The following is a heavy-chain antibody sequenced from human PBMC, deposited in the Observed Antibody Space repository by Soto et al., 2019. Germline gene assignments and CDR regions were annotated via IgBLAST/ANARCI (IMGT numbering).Heavy chain of an antibody. Sequence: ETLSLTCTVSGGSISSYYWSWIRQPAGKGLEWIGRIYNSGSTNYNPSLKSRVTMSVDTSKNQFSLKLSSVTAADTAVYYCARDTVTMVRRTRYGMDVWGQGTTVTVSS. J-gene: IGHJ6*02. CDR1: GGSISSYY. V-gene: IGHV4-4*07. CDR3: ARDTVTMVRRTRYGMDV. CDR2: IYNSGST. D-gene: IGHD3-10*01.